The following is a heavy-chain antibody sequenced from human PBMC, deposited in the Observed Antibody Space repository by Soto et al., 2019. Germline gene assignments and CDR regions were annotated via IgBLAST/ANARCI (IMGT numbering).Heavy chain of an antibody. Sequence: LRLSCAASGFTFSSYVINWVRQAPGKGLEWVSCISGSGDSSLYADSVKGRFALSRDNSKNTVFLQMNNLRAEDTAHYYCAKGAHTPSCDKFDPWGQGTLVTVSS. V-gene: IGHV3-23*01. J-gene: IGHJ5*02. CDR2: ISGSGDSS. D-gene: IGHD2-2*01. CDR1: GFTFSSYV. CDR3: AKGAHTPSCDKFDP.